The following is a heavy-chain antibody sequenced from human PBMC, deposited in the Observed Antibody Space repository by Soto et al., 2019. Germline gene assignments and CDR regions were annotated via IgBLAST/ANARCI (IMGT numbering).Heavy chain of an antibody. V-gene: IGHV4-59*01. D-gene: IGHD1-26*01. CDR2: IYVSGST. CDR3: ARVDPPLLELQPERSAFHI. J-gene: IGHJ3*02. Sequence: TLSLTGTVSGGSFSSYYWSWIRQPPGKGLEWIGYIYVSGSTNYNPSLKSRVTISIDTSKNQFSLKLSSVTAADTAVYYCARVDPPLLELQPERSAFHIWGQGTMVTVSS. CDR1: GGSFSSYY.